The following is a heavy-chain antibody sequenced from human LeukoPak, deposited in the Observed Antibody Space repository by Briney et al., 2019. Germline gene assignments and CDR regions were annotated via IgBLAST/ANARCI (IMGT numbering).Heavy chain of an antibody. D-gene: IGHD1-26*01. V-gene: IGHV1-18*01. CDR1: GYTFTSYG. CDR3: ARGTTREYYFDY. Sequence: ASVKVSCKASGYTFTSYGISWVRQAPGQGLEWMGGISTFNGDTNYAQRLQGRVTVTTDTSTSTAYMELRSLRSDDTAVYYCARGTTREYYFDYWGQGTLVTVSS. CDR2: ISTFNGDT. J-gene: IGHJ4*02.